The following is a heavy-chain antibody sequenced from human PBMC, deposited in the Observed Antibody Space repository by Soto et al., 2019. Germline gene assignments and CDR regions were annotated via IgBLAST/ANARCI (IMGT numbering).Heavy chain of an antibody. CDR2: IIPIFGTA. D-gene: IGHD3-22*01. CDR1: GGTFSSYA. V-gene: IGHV1-69*13. CDR3: ARDRYDSSGYYVFDY. J-gene: IGHJ4*02. Sequence: ASVKVSCKASGGTFSSYAISWVRQAPGQGLEWMGGIIPIFGTANYAQKFQGRVTITADESTSTAYMELSSLRSEDTAVYYCARDRYDSSGYYVFDYWGQGTLVTVSS.